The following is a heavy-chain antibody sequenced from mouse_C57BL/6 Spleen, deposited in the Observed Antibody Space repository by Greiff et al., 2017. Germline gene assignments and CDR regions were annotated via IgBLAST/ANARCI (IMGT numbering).Heavy chain of an antibody. CDR1: GFSFNTYA. CDR3: VRRGDVWYFDV. D-gene: IGHD3-3*01. J-gene: IGHJ1*03. CDR2: IRSKSNNYAT. Sequence: EVKLMESGGGLVQPKGSLKLSCAASGFSFNTYAMNWVRQAPGKGLEWVARIRSKSNNYATYYADSVKDRFTISRDDSESMLYLQMNNLKTEDTAMYYCVRRGDVWYFDVWGTGTTVTVSS. V-gene: IGHV10-1*01.